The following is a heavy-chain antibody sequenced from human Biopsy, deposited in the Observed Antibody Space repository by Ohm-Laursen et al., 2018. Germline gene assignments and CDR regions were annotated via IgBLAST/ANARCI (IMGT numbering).Heavy chain of an antibody. V-gene: IGHV4-34*01. CDR1: GGSIISYY. D-gene: IGHD2/OR15-2a*01. CDR2: INHRGFT. J-gene: IGHJ3*02. CDR3: AKNLAVSSYALDI. Sequence: SDTLSLTCTVSGGSIISYYWNWIRQSPGKGLEWVGEINHRGFTSNNPSLKSLVTISVDTSKNQFHLKLDSMTAADTAVYYCAKNLAVSSYALDIWGQGTMVTVSS.